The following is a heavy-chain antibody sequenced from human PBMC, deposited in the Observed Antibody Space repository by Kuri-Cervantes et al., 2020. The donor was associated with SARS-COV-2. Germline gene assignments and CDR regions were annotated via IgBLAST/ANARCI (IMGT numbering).Heavy chain of an antibody. V-gene: IGHV3-33*08. Sequence: GESLKISCAASAFTFSSYGMHWVRQAPGKGLEWVAVIWYDGSNKYYADSVKGRFTISRDNSKNTLYLQMNSLRAEDTAVYYCARENPYCSGGSCYSGAFDIWGQGTMVTVSS. CDR2: IWYDGSNK. J-gene: IGHJ3*02. CDR3: ARENPYCSGGSCYSGAFDI. CDR1: AFTFSSYG. D-gene: IGHD2-15*01.